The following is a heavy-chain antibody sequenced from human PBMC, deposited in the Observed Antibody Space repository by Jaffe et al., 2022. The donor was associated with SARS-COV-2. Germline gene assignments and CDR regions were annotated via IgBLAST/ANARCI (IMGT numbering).Heavy chain of an antibody. CDR2: INHSGST. CDR1: GGSFSGYY. CDR3: ARGYYYGSGSYLGY. J-gene: IGHJ4*02. V-gene: IGHV4-34*01. Sequence: QVQLQQWGAGLLKPSETLSLTCAVYGGSFSGYYWSWIRQPPGKGLEWIGEINHSGSTNYNPSLKSRVTISVDTSKNQFSLKLSSVTAADTAVYYCARGYYYGSGSYLGYWGQGTLVTVSS. D-gene: IGHD3-10*01.